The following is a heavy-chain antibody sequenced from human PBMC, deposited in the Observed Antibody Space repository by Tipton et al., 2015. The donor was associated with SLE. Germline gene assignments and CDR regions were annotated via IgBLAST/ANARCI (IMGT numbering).Heavy chain of an antibody. V-gene: IGHV3-74*01. CDR3: ARAPNYDFWSGYFDY. J-gene: IGHJ4*02. CDR1: GFTFSSYW. D-gene: IGHD3-3*01. Sequence: TLSLTCAASGFTFSSYWMHWVRQAPGKGLVWVSRINSDGSSTGYADSVKGRFTISRDNAKNTLYLQMNSLRAEDTAVYYCARAPNYDFWSGYFDYWGQGTLVTVSS. CDR2: INSDGSST.